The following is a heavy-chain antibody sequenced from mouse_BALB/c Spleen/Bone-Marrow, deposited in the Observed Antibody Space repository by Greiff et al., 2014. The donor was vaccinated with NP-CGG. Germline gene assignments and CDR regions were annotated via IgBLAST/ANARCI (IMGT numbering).Heavy chain of an antibody. Sequence: VQLEESGPELVRPGVSVNISCKGSGYKFTDSAVHWVKQSHAKSLEWIGLIRTYSGNTHYNQKFKAKATMTVDKSSNTAYMKLARLTSEDSAIYYCARNFYGSSYFDYWGAGTTLTVSS. CDR1: GYKFTDSA. CDR2: IRTYSGNT. D-gene: IGHD1-1*01. V-gene: IGHV1S137*01. J-gene: IGHJ2*01. CDR3: ARNFYGSSYFDY.